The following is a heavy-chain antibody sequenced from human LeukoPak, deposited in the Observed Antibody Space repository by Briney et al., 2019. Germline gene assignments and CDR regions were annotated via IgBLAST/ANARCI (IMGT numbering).Heavy chain of an antibody. Sequence: PGGSLRLSYAASGFTFSSYAMSWVRQAPGKGLEWVSAISGSGGSTYYADSVKGRFTISRDNSKNTLYLQMNSLRAEDTAVYYCARWAGYSSTWYGLFDYWGQGTLVTVSS. CDR1: GFTFSSYA. D-gene: IGHD6-13*01. V-gene: IGHV3-23*01. CDR3: ARWAGYSSTWYGLFDY. J-gene: IGHJ4*02. CDR2: ISGSGGST.